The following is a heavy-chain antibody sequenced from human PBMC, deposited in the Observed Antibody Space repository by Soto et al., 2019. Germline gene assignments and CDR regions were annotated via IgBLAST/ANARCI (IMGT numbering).Heavy chain of an antibody. CDR2: ISAYNGNT. CDR3: ARGGDSTIDY. CDR1: VYTFTSYG. V-gene: IGHV1-18*01. Sequence: XSVKISCEASVYTFTSYGKSWVRQAPGQGLEWMGWISAYNGNTNYAQKLQGRVTMTTDTSTSTAYMELRSLRSDDTAVYYCARGGDSTIDYWGPGTLVTVSS. D-gene: IGHD3-22*01. J-gene: IGHJ4*02.